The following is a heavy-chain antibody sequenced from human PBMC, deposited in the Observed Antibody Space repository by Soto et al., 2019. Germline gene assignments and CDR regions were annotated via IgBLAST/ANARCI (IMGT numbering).Heavy chain of an antibody. Sequence: EVQLVQSGAEVKKPGESLRISCKGSGYTFTSYWISWVRQMPGKGLEWMGRIDPSDSYPNYSPSFQGHVTISADKSISPAFLQWSSLKASDTAMHYCARYFFSSGAVENAFAFWGQGTMVTVSS. CDR2: IDPSDSYP. CDR3: ARYFFSSGAVENAFAF. CDR1: GYTFTSYW. V-gene: IGHV5-10-1*03. D-gene: IGHD6-19*01. J-gene: IGHJ3*01.